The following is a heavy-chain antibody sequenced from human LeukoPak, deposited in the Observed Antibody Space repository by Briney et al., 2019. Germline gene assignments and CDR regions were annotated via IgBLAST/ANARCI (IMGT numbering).Heavy chain of an antibody. CDR3: ARRDGIAAADNYYYYMDV. D-gene: IGHD6-13*01. CDR2: MNPNSGNT. Sequence: ASVKVSCKASGYTFTSYVINWVRQATGQGLEWMGWMNPNSGNTGYAQKFQGRVTMTRNTSISTAYMELSSLRSEDTAVYYCARRDGIAAADNYYYYMDVWGKGTTVTVSS. CDR1: GYTFTSYV. V-gene: IGHV1-8*01. J-gene: IGHJ6*03.